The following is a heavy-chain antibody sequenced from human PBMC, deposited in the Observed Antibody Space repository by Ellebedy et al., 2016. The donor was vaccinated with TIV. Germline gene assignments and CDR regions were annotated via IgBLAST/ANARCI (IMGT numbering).Heavy chain of an antibody. CDR3: ATRHYGGFDF. CDR2: IDSGDSS. J-gene: IGHJ3*01. D-gene: IGHD4-23*01. CDR1: GFTVTNDY. Sequence: GGSLRLXXVASGFTVTNDYMTWVRQAPGKGLEWVSVIDSGDSSYYADSVEGRFTISRDSPKNTLYLQMNSLRGEDTAVYYCATRHYGGFDFWGRGTMVTVSS. V-gene: IGHV3-53*01.